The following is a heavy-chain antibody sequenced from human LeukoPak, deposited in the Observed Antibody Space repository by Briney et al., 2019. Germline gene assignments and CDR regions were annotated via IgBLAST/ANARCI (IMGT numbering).Heavy chain of an antibody. Sequence: SETLSLTCTVSGGSISSSSYYWGWIRQPPGKGLEGIGGIYYSGGTYYNPSPKGGVTIYVDPSKHQFSLKLSSVTAADTAVYYCARHKYSSGWPPEGAFDIWGQGTMVTVSS. CDR2: IYYSGGT. J-gene: IGHJ3*02. D-gene: IGHD6-19*01. CDR3: ARHKYSSGWPPEGAFDI. CDR1: GGSISSSSYY. V-gene: IGHV4-39*01.